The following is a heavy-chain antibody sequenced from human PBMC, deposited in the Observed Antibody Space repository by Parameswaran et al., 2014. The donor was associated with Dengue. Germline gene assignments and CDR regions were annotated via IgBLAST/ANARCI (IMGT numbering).Heavy chain of an antibody. V-gene: IGHV6-1*01. CDR3: ARESSGWYYMDV. Sequence: WIRQSPSRGLEWLGRTYYRSKWYNDYAVSVKSRITINPDTSKNQFSLQLNSVTPEDTAVYYCARESSGWYYMDVWGKGTTVTVSS. CDR2: TYYRSKWYN. D-gene: IGHD6-19*01. J-gene: IGHJ6*03.